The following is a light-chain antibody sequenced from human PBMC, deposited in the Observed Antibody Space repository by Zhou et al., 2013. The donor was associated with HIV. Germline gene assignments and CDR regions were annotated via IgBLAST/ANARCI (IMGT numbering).Light chain of an antibody. CDR2: DAS. J-gene: IGKJ2*03. Sequence: EAVLTQSPGTLSLSPGERATLSCRASQTVSSHLAWYQQKPGQAPRLLIYDASNRATGIPARFSGSGSGTDFTLTISSLEPEDFAVYYCQQRNNLFSFGQGTKLEIK. V-gene: IGKV3-11*01. CDR1: QTVSSH. CDR3: QQRNNLFS.